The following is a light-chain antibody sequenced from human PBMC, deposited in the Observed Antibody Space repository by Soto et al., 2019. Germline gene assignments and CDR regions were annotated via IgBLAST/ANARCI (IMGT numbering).Light chain of an antibody. J-gene: IGKJ4*02. CDR2: LAS. CDR1: QRVSTN. CDR3: QQYNIWPLT. Sequence: MTQSPASLSVSVGDRVTLTCRTSQRVSTNLNWYQQKPGQAPRLLIYLASTMDTDIPARFSGSGSGTDFTLTISSLQAEDFAAYYCQQYNIWPLTFGGGTKVDIK. V-gene: IGKV3-15*01.